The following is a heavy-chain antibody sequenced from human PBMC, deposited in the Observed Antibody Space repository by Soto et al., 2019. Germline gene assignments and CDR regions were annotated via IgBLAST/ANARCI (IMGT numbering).Heavy chain of an antibody. J-gene: IGHJ4*02. CDR3: ASFDRRFDY. V-gene: IGHV4-39*01. CDR1: GGSISSSGHY. CDR2: IYYSGST. Sequence: SETLSLTCTVSGGSISSSGHYWGWIRQRPGKGLEWIGNIYYSGSTYYNPSLKSRVTIWVDTSKNQFSLMVSSVTAADTAVYYCASFDRRFDYWGQGTLVTVSS. D-gene: IGHD3-9*01.